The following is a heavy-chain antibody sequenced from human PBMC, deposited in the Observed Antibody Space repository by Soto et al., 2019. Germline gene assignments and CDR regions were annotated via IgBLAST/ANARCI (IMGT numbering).Heavy chain of an antibody. J-gene: IGHJ4*02. CDR3: ARGYCSGVICYLYDFDY. CDR2: ISYIGST. CDR1: GDSINNYY. Sequence: QVQLQESGPGLVKPSETLSLNCTVSGDSINNYYWNWIRQPPGKGLEWIGYISYIGSTNYNPSLESRVTISVDTSKNQFSPRLSSVTAADTAVYFCARGYCSGVICYLYDFDYWGQGTLVTVSS. V-gene: IGHV4-59*01. D-gene: IGHD2-15*01.